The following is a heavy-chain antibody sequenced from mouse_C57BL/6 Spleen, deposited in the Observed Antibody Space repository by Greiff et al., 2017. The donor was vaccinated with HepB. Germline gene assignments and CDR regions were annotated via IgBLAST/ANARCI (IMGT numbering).Heavy chain of an antibody. CDR3: ARDYQFPDLYFDV. Sequence: EVMLVESGGGLVKPGGSLKLSCAASGFTFSSYAMSWVRQTPEKRLEWVATISDGGSYTYYPDNVKGRFTISRDNAKNNLYLQMSHLKSEDTAMYYCARDYQFPDLYFDVWGTGTTVTVSS. J-gene: IGHJ1*03. CDR2: ISDGGSYT. CDR1: GFTFSSYA. V-gene: IGHV5-4*01.